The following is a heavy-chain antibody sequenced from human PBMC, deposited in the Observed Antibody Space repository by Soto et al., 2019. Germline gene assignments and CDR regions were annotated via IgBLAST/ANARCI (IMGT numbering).Heavy chain of an antibody. CDR2: IIPIFGTA. CDR1: GGTFSSYA. J-gene: IGHJ5*02. D-gene: IGHD6-6*01. CDR3: ARDPYSSSSNWFDP. Sequence: SVKVSCKASGGTFSSYAISWVRQAPGRGLEWMGGIIPIFGTANYAQKFQGRVTITADESTSTAYMELSSLRSEDTAVYYCARDPYSSSSNWFDPWGQGTLVTVSS. V-gene: IGHV1-69*13.